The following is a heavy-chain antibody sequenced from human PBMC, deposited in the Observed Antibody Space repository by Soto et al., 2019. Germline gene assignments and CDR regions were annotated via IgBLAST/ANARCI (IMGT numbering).Heavy chain of an antibody. CDR2: IYYSGST. J-gene: IGHJ4*02. CDR3: GRGVGTGGWYDY. CDR1: GGSISSGDYY. D-gene: IGHD6-19*01. Sequence: SETLSLTCTVSGGSISSGDYYWSWIRQPPGKGLEWIGYIYYSGSTNYNPSLKSRVTISVDTSKNQFSMKLSSVTAADTAVYYCGRGVGTGGWYDYWGQGTLVTVSS. V-gene: IGHV4-61*08.